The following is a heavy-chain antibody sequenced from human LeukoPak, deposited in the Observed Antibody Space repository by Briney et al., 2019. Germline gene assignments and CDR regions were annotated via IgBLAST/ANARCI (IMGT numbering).Heavy chain of an antibody. V-gene: IGHV3-15*01. CDR1: EFTFRNAW. Sequence: GGSLRLSCAASEFTFRNAWMSWVRQAPGEGLEWVGRIKSKPDGGPTDYAAPVKGRFSISRDDSKNTLYLQMNSLETEDTAVYSCTTDTGSFAFWGQGPLVTVSS. J-gene: IGHJ4*02. CDR2: IKSKPDGGPT. CDR3: TTDTGSFAF. D-gene: IGHD1-14*01.